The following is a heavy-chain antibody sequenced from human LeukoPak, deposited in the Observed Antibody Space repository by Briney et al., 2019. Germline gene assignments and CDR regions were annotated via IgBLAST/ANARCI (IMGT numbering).Heavy chain of an antibody. V-gene: IGHV4-59*01. CDR2: IYYSGST. CDR1: GGSISSYY. D-gene: IGHD5-18*01. CDR3: ARAGGYSYGPFDY. J-gene: IGHJ4*02. Sequence: SETLSLTCTVSGGSISSYYWSWIRQPPGKGLEWIGYIYYSGSTNYNPSLKSRVTISVDTSKNQFSLKLSSVTAADTAVYYCARAGGYSYGPFDYWGQGTLVTVSS.